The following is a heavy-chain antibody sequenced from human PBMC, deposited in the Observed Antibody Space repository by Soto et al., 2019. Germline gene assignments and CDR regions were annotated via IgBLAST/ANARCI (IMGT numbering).Heavy chain of an antibody. Sequence: GASVKVSCKASGYTFTGYYMHWVRQAPGQGLEWMGWINPNSGGTNYAQKFQGWVTVTRDTSISTAYMELSRLRSDDTAVYYCARAGPAGNWFDPWGQGTLVTVSS. D-gene: IGHD2-2*01. J-gene: IGHJ5*02. V-gene: IGHV1-2*04. CDR1: GYTFTGYY. CDR3: ARAGPAGNWFDP. CDR2: INPNSGGT.